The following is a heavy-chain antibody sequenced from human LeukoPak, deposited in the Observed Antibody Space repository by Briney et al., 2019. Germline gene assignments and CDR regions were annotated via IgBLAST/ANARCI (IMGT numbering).Heavy chain of an antibody. CDR3: ARDRFGTLADRPPDPDNWFDP. CDR1: GGSISSYY. Sequence: SETLSLTCTVSGGSISSYYWSWIRQPAGKGLEWIGRIYTSGSTNYNPSLKSRVTMSVDTSKNQFSLKLSSVTAADTAVYYCARDRFGTLADRPPDPDNWFDPWGQGTLVTVSS. D-gene: IGHD3-3*02. CDR2: IYTSGST. J-gene: IGHJ5*02. V-gene: IGHV4-4*07.